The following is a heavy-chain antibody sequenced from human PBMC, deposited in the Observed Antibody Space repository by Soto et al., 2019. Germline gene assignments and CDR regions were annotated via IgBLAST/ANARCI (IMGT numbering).Heavy chain of an antibody. D-gene: IGHD5-18*01. V-gene: IGHV4-30-4*01. CDR1: GGSVSSGGYF. J-gene: IGHJ5*02. CDR3: ARGRGYSYGLDP. Sequence: SETLSLTCTVSGGSVSSGGYFWSWIRQPPGEGLEWIGFISYSGTTSYSPSLKSRLAISLDTSKNQFSLSLSSVTAADTAVYYCARGRGYSYGLDPWGQGTLVTVSS. CDR2: ISYSGTT.